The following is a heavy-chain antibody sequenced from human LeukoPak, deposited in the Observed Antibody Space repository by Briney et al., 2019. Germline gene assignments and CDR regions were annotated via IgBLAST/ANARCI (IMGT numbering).Heavy chain of an antibody. Sequence: GSLRLSCAASGFTFSGYTMSWVRQAPGKGLEWVSAISGSGGSTYYADSVKGRFTISRDNSKNTLYLQMNSLRAEDTAVYYCAKNYYDSSGYGTTYFDYWGQGTLVTVSS. CDR2: ISGSGGST. V-gene: IGHV3-23*01. CDR3: AKNYYDSSGYGTTYFDY. D-gene: IGHD3-22*01. J-gene: IGHJ4*02. CDR1: GFTFSGYT.